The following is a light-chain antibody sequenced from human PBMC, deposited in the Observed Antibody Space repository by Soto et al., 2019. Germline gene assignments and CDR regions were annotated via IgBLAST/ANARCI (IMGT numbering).Light chain of an antibody. J-gene: IGKJ1*01. CDR1: QTIGTS. CDR2: QAS. CDR3: QQYNTYRT. V-gene: IGKV1-5*03. Sequence: DIQMTQSPSTLSASVGDRVTFTCRASQTIGTSLAWYQQKPGIAPKLLIYQASSLDSGVPSRFSGSGSGTEFTLTISSLQSDDFPTYYCQQYNTYRTFGQGTKVDIK.